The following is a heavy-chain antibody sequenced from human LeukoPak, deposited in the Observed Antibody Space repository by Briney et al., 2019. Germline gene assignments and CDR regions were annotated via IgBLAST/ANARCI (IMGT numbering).Heavy chain of an antibody. CDR3: AVGVGSSELDY. D-gene: IGHD3-10*01. J-gene: IGHJ4*02. Sequence: ASVRVSCKTFGYTFTRSDINGGRQATGQGLVWMGWMTPNRGNTGYAQKFQGRVTMTRNTSISTAYMELSSLRSEDTAVYYCAVGVGSSELDYWGQGTLVTVSS. CDR2: MTPNRGNT. V-gene: IGHV1-8*01. CDR1: GYTFTRSD.